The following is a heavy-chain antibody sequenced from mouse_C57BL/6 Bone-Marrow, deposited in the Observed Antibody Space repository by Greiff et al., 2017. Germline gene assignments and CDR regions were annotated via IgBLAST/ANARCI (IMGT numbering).Heavy chain of an antibody. CDR3: ARTGYGYDVRYDMDY. CDR2: INPSNGGT. V-gene: IGHV1-53*01. J-gene: IGHJ4*01. Sequence: QVQLQQPGTELVKPGASVKLSCKASGYTFTSYWMHWVKQRPGQGLEWIGNINPSNGGTNYNEKFKSKATLTVDKSSSTAYMQLSSLTSEDSAVYYCARTGYGYDVRYDMDYWGQGTSVTVSS. D-gene: IGHD2-2*01. CDR1: GYTFTSYW.